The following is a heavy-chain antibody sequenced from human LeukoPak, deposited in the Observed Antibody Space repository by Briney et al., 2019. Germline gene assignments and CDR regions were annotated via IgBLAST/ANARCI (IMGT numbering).Heavy chain of an antibody. Sequence: GGSLRLSCATSGFTFSSYSMNWVRQAPGKGLEWVSCISSRSSYIYYTDSVKGRFTISGDNAKNSLSLQMNSLRAEDTAVYYCARDLKYYDSSGFDYWGQGTLVTVSS. CDR2: ISSRSSYI. V-gene: IGHV3-21*01. CDR1: GFTFSSYS. D-gene: IGHD3-22*01. CDR3: ARDLKYYDSSGFDY. J-gene: IGHJ4*02.